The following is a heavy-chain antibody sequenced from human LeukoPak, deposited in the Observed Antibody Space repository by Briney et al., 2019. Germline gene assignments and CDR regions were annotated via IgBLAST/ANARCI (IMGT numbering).Heavy chain of an antibody. CDR1: GFTFSSYS. J-gene: IGHJ4*02. CDR3: ARGEYSYGHPYFDY. CDR2: ISSSSYI. D-gene: IGHD5-18*01. Sequence: GGSLRLSCAASGFTFSSYSMNWVRQAPGKGLEWVSSISSSSYIYYAASVKGRFTISRDNAKNSLYLQMNSLRAEDTAVYYCARGEYSYGHPYFDYWGQGTLVTVSS. V-gene: IGHV3-21*01.